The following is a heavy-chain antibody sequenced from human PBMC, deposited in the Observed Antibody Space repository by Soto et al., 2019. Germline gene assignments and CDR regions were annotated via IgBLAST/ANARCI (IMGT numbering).Heavy chain of an antibody. CDR1: GFTFSSYS. Sequence: VQLVESGGGLVKPGGSLRLSCAASGFTFSSYSMNWVRQAPGKGLEWVSSISSSSSYIYYADSVKGRFTISRDNAKNSLYLQMNSLRAEDTAVYYCARTYYDYIWGKEERLDYWGQGTLVTVSS. CDR2: ISSSSSYI. V-gene: IGHV3-21*01. CDR3: ARTYYDYIWGKEERLDY. D-gene: IGHD3-16*01. J-gene: IGHJ4*02.